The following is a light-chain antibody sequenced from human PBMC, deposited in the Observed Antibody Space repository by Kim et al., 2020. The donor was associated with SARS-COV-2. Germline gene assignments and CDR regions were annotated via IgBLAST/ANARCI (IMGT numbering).Light chain of an antibody. Sequence: ASVGYRVTITCRASQSISSWLAWYQQKPGKAPKLLIDDASSLESGVPSRFSGSGAGTEFTLTISSLQPDDFATYYCQQYNSYSPTFGQGTKVDIK. CDR1: QSISSW. CDR3: QQYNSYSPT. CDR2: DAS. J-gene: IGKJ1*01. V-gene: IGKV1-5*01.